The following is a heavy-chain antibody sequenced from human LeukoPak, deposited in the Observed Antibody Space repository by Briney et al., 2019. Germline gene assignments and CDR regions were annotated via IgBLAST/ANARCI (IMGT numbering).Heavy chain of an antibody. V-gene: IGHV3-23*01. Sequence: QPGGSLRLSCAASGFTFSSYAMSWVRQAPGKGLEWVSAISGSGDSTYYGDSVKGRFTISSDNSKNTLYLQMNSLRAEDTAVYYCAKTRPLDSSSWSHGDYWGQGTLVTVSS. CDR2: ISGSGDST. D-gene: IGHD6-13*01. CDR1: GFTFSSYA. J-gene: IGHJ4*02. CDR3: AKTRPLDSSSWSHGDY.